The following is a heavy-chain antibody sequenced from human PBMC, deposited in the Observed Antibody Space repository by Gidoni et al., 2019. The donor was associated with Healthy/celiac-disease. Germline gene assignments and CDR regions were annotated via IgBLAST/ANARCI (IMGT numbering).Heavy chain of an antibody. CDR3: ARSNYGGNSGDLRY. CDR2: INWNGGSK. J-gene: IGHJ4*02. CDR1: GFTFSDYG. V-gene: IGHV3-20*01. D-gene: IGHD4-17*01. Sequence: EVQLVESGGGVVRPGGSLRLSCAASGFTFSDYGMSWVRQAPGKGLEWVSGINWNGGSKGYADSVKGRFTISRDNAKNSLYLQMNSLRAEDTALYHCARSNYGGNSGDLRYWGQGTLVTVSS.